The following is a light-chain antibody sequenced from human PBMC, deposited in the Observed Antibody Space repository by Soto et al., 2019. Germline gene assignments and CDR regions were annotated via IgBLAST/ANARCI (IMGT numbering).Light chain of an antibody. CDR1: QSISSW. CDR3: QQYNSYWT. J-gene: IGKJ1*01. CDR2: KAS. Sequence: DIQMTQSPSTLSASVGDRVTITCRASQSISSWLAWYQQKPGKAPKVLIHKASSLESGVPSRFSGSGSGTEFTLTISSLQPEDCATYYCQQYNSYWTFGQGTKVEIK. V-gene: IGKV1-5*03.